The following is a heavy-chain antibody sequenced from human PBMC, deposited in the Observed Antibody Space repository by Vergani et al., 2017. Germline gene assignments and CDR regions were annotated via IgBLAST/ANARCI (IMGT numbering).Heavy chain of an antibody. CDR2: INPSGGST. CDR1: GYTFTSYY. Sequence: QVQLVQSGAEVKKPGASVKVSYKASGYTFTSYYMHWVRQAPGQGLEWMGIINPSGGSTSYAQKFQGRVTMTRDTSTSTVYMELSSLRSEDTAVYYCARVGITMIVVAPLDYWGQGTLVTVSS. V-gene: IGHV1-46*03. D-gene: IGHD3-22*01. CDR3: ARVGITMIVVAPLDY. J-gene: IGHJ4*02.